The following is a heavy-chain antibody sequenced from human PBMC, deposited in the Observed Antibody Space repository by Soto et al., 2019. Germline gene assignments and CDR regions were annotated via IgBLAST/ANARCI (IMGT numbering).Heavy chain of an antibody. J-gene: IGHJ4*02. CDR2: ISYDGTKS. CDR1: GFNFSHYA. V-gene: IGHV3-30-3*02. CDR3: VKDREYYYDNSGYYNFDY. Sequence: PGGSLRLSCAASGFNFSHYAMHWVRQAPGKGLEWVAVISYDGTKSFYAKSVKGRFTISRDTSKNTLDLQLNSLGADDTAVYYCVKDREYYYDNSGYYNFDYWGQGTLVTVPQ. D-gene: IGHD3-22*01.